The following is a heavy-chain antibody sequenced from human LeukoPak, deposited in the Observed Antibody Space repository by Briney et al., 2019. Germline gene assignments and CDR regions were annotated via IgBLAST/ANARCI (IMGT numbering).Heavy chain of an antibody. D-gene: IGHD2-15*01. J-gene: IGHJ5*02. CDR2: TYYTSRWYN. CDR1: GDSVSSDSVA. CDR3: ARPLSLGYCSGGSCYGRGAWFDR. V-gene: IGHV6-1*01. Sequence: SQTLSLTCAISGDSVSSDSVAWNWIRQSPSRGLEWLGRTYYTSRWYNEYAVSVQSRITINPDTSKNQFSLQLNSVTPEDTAVYYCARPLSLGYCSGGSCYGRGAWFDRWGQGTLVTVSS.